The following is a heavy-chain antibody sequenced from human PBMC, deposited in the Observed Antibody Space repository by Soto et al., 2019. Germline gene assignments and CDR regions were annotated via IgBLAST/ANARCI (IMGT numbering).Heavy chain of an antibody. Sequence: GGSLRLSCAASGFTFSSYSMNWVRQAPGKGLEWVSSISSSSSYIYYADSVKGRFTISRDNAKNSLYLQMNSLRAEDTAVYYCARDYYDVGALFDYWGQGTLVTVSS. CDR2: ISSSSSYI. CDR3: ARDYYDVGALFDY. J-gene: IGHJ4*02. D-gene: IGHD3-3*01. V-gene: IGHV3-21*01. CDR1: GFTFSSYS.